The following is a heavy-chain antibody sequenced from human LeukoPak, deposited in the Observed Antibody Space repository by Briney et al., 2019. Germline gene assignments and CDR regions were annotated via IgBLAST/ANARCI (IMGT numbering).Heavy chain of an antibody. V-gene: IGHV3-66*01. Sequence: GGSLRFSCAASGFTVSTNYMSWVRQAPGKGLEWVSVIYKVGNTFYADFVKGGFTISRDNSKNTLYLQMNSLRAEDTALYYCARGLVVGGTGVWAFDIWGQGTMVTVSS. CDR1: GFTVSTNY. CDR3: ARGLVVGGTGVWAFDI. CDR2: IYKVGNT. J-gene: IGHJ3*02. D-gene: IGHD1-26*01.